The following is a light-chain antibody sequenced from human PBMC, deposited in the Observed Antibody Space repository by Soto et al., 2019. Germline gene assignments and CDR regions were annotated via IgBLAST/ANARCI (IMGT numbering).Light chain of an antibody. CDR3: QQYGRSPWT. J-gene: IGKJ1*01. CDR1: QSVRNNY. CDR2: AAS. V-gene: IGKV3-20*01. Sequence: EIVLTKSPGTLSLSPGARATLSCRASQSVRNNYLAWYQQKPGQAPRLLIYAASGRATGIPYRCSGSGSGTDFTLTISRLEPEDFAVYHCQQYGRSPWTFGQGTKVEIK.